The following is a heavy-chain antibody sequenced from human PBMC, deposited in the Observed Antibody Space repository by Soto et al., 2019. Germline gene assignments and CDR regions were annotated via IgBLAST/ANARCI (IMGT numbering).Heavy chain of an antibody. CDR3: ARGGGVTKEGMDV. D-gene: IGHD4-17*01. CDR2: IYYSGST. CDR1: GGSISSGGYY. J-gene: IGHJ6*02. Sequence: QVQLQESGPGLVKPSQTLSLTCTVSGGSISSGGYYWSWIRQHPGKGLEWIGYIYYSGSTYYNPALKHLVTISVDTSKNQFSLTGSSATAADTAVYYGARGGGVTKEGMDVWGQGTTVTVSS. V-gene: IGHV4-31*01.